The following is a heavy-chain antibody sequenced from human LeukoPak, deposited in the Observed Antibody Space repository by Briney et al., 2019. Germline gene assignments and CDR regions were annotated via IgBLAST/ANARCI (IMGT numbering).Heavy chain of an antibody. V-gene: IGHV3-21*01. CDR2: ISRTSRYI. CDR3: ARGGMGANSQEYFYYGMDV. Sequence: GGSLRLSCAAAGFSFSTYSMNWVRQTPGKGLEWVSSISRTSRYIYYADSVKGRFTLSRDNGKNSLYLQMNSLRAEDTAVYYCARGGMGANSQEYFYYGMDVWGQGTTVTVS. CDR1: GFSFSTYS. J-gene: IGHJ6*02. D-gene: IGHD2-8*01.